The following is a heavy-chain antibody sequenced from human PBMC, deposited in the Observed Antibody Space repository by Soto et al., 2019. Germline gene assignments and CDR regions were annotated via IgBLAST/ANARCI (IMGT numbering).Heavy chain of an antibody. CDR1: GFTVSSNY. D-gene: IGHD3-10*01. J-gene: IGHJ6*02. CDR3: ARDRGVSPPNYYYYGMDG. Sequence: PGGSLRLSCAASGFTVSSNYMSWVRQAPGKGLEWVSVIYSGGSTYYADSVKGRFTISRDNSKNTLYLQMNSLRAEDTAVYYCARDRGVSPPNYYYYGMDGWGQGTTVTVSS. CDR2: IYSGGST. V-gene: IGHV3-53*01.